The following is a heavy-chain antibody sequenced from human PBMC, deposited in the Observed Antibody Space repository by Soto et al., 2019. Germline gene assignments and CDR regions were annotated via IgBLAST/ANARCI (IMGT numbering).Heavy chain of an antibody. J-gene: IGHJ4*02. CDR2: INHSGST. V-gene: IGHV4-34*01. Sequence: SETLSLTCAVYGGSFSGYYWSWIRQPPGKGLEWIGEINHSGSTNYNPSLKSRVTISVDTSKNQFSLKLSSVTAADTAVYYCARADPMVRGVNGDQYFDYWGQGTLVTVSS. D-gene: IGHD3-10*01. CDR1: GGSFSGYY. CDR3: ARADPMVRGVNGDQYFDY.